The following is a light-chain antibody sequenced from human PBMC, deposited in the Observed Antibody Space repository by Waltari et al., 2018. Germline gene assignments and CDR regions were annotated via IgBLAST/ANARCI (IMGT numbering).Light chain of an antibody. CDR2: RDN. CDR1: NSNIGRNS. Sequence: QPVLTQPPSTAGTPGQTVTISCSGTNSNIGRNSVFWYQQLPGTAPNLLIYRDNQRPSGVPDRFSASKSGTSAALAIRGLRAEDEADYYCAAWDDSLSVTYVFGSGTRVTV. V-gene: IGLV1-47*01. J-gene: IGLJ1*01. CDR3: AAWDDSLSVTYV.